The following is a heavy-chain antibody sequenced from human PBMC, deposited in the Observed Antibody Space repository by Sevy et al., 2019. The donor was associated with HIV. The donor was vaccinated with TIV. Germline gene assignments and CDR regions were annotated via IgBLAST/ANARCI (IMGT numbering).Heavy chain of an antibody. CDR2: IKQDGSEK. J-gene: IGHJ4*02. CDR1: GFTFSTYW. Sequence: GGSLRLSCAASGFTFSTYWMSWVRQAPGKGLEWVANIKQDGSEKYYVGSLKGRFTISRDNAKNSLYLQMSSLSAEDTAVYYCARAPENGDYVYYFDYLGQGTLVTVS. CDR3: ARAPENGDYVYYFDY. D-gene: IGHD4-17*01. V-gene: IGHV3-7*01.